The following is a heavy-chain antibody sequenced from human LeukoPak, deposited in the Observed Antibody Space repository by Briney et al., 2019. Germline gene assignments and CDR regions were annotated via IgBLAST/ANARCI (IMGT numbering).Heavy chain of an antibody. CDR1: GFTFSSYG. D-gene: IGHD3-10*01. Sequence: PGRSLRLSCAASGFTFSSYGMHWVRQAPGKGLEWVAVISYDGSNKYYADSVKGRFTISRDNSKNTLYLQMKSLRAEDTAIYFCAKPYASGSYYHNPFDYWGQGSLVTVSS. CDR2: ISYDGSNK. J-gene: IGHJ4*02. CDR3: AKPYASGSYYHNPFDY. V-gene: IGHV3-30*18.